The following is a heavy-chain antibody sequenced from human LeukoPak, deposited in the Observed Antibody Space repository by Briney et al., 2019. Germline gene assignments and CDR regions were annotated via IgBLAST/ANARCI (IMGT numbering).Heavy chain of an antibody. D-gene: IGHD6-13*01. V-gene: IGHV3-7*01. CDR1: DFIFNMYW. Sequence: GGSLRLSCTASDFIFNMYWTTWVRQAPGKGLQWVANIKQDGSEKYYVDSVKGRFTISRDNAKNSLYLQMNSLRAEDTAVYYCARDRNPVSSSSWYRGDAFDIWGQGTMVTVSS. CDR3: ARDRNPVSSSSWYRGDAFDI. J-gene: IGHJ3*02. CDR2: IKQDGSEK.